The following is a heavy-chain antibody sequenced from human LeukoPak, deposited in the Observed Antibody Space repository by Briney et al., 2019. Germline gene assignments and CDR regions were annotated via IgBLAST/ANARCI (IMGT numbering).Heavy chain of an antibody. V-gene: IGHV4-31*03. CDR2: IYYSGST. CDR1: GGSISSGGYY. D-gene: IGHD3-3*01. CDR3: ARVAPVLFWSGKPDYFDY. J-gene: IGHJ4*02. Sequence: PSETLSLTCTVSGGSISSGGYYWSWIRQHPGKGLEWIGYIYYSGSTYYNPSLKSRVTISVDTSKSQFSLKLSSVTAADTAVYYCARVAPVLFWSGKPDYFDYWGQGTLVTVSS.